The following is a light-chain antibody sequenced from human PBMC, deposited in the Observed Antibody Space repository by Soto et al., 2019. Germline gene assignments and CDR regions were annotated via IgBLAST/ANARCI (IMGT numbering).Light chain of an antibody. J-gene: IGKJ1*01. CDR3: QQYGSSSSGT. V-gene: IGKV3-20*01. Sequence: EIVLTQSPGTLSLSPGERATLSCRASQSVSSSYLAWYHQKPGQAPRLLIYGASSRATGIPDRFSGSGSGTDFTLTISRLEPEDFAVYYCQQYGSSSSGTFGQGTKVEIK. CDR2: GAS. CDR1: QSVSSSY.